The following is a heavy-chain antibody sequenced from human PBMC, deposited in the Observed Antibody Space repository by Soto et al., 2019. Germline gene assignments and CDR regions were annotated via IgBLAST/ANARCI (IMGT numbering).Heavy chain of an antibody. Sequence: GGSLRLSCAASGFTFSSYGMHWVRQAPGRGLEWMTVISNDGGTTDYAAPVKGRFTISRDDSKNTLYLQMNSLKTEDTAVYYCTTGIVVVIPSGMDVWGQGTTVTVSS. D-gene: IGHD3-22*01. J-gene: IGHJ6*02. V-gene: IGHV3-15*01. CDR1: GFTFSSYG. CDR2: ISNDGGTT. CDR3: TTGIVVVIPSGMDV.